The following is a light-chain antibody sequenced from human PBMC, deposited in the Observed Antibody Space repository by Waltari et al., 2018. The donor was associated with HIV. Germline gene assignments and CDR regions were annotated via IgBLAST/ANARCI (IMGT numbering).Light chain of an antibody. J-gene: IGKJ2*01. CDR3: QQYDSFPYT. Sequence: DIQMTQSPSTLSASVGDRVTITCRASQKISSWLAWYQQKPGKVPNLLIYQGSTLQGGVPSRFSGSGSGTDFTLTINKLQSDDFGTYYSQQYDSFPYTFGPGTNLEIK. V-gene: IGKV1-5*01. CDR2: QGS. CDR1: QKISSW.